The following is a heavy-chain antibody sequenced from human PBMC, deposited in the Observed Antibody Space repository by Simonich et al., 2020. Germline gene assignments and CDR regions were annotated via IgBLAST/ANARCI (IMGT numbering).Heavy chain of an antibody. CDR3: ARGGRYCSSTSCYYYYYYMDV. D-gene: IGHD2-2*01. Sequence: QVQLQESGPGLVKPSETLSLTCTVSGGSISSYYWSWIRQPPGKGLEWIGYIYYSGSTNYNPALKSRVTLSVDTSKNQFSLKLSSVTAADTAVYYCARGGRYCSSTSCYYYYYYMDVWGKGTTVTVSS. V-gene: IGHV4-59*12. CDR2: IYYSGST. CDR1: GGSISSYY. J-gene: IGHJ6*03.